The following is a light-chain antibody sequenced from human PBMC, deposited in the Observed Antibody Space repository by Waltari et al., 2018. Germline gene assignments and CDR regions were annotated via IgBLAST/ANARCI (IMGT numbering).Light chain of an antibody. CDR3: SSYTSSSTLVV. J-gene: IGLJ2*01. Sequence: QSALTQPASVSGSPGQSITISCTGTSSDVGGYNYVSWYQQHPGKATKLMIYEVSSRPSGVSNRFAGPKSGNTASLTISGLQAEDEADYYCSSYTSSSTLVVFGGGTKLTVL. CDR1: SSDVGGYNY. V-gene: IGLV2-14*01. CDR2: EVS.